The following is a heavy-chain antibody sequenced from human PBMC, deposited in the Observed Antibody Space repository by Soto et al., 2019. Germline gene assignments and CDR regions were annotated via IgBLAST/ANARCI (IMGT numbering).Heavy chain of an antibody. CDR3: AREFSYCSSTSCSYYYYYYMDV. J-gene: IGHJ6*03. CDR2: ISSSSSTI. Sequence: EVQLVESGGGLVPPGGSLRLSCAASGFTFSSYSMNWVRQAPGKGLEWVSYISSSSSTIYYADSVKGRFTISRDNAKNSLYLQMNSLRAEDTAVYYCAREFSYCSSTSCSYYYYYYMDVWGKGTTVTVSS. CDR1: GFTFSSYS. V-gene: IGHV3-48*01. D-gene: IGHD2-2*01.